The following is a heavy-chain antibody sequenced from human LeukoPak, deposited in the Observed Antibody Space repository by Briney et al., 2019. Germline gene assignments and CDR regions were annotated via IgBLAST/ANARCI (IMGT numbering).Heavy chain of an antibody. CDR1: GGSISSYY. J-gene: IGHJ2*01. CDR3: ARDPNYDSSGYYWYFYG. V-gene: IGHV4-4*07. D-gene: IGHD3-22*01. CDR2: IYTSGST. Sequence: SETLSLTCTVSGGSISSYYWSWIRQPAGKGLEWIGRIYTSGSTNYNPSLKSRVTISVDKSKNQFSLKLSSVTAADTAVYYCARDPNYDSSGYYWYFYGQGRGTLVTVSS.